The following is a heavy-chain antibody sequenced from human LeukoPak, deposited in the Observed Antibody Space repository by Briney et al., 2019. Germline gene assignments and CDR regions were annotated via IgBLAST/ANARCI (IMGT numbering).Heavy chain of an antibody. D-gene: IGHD1-26*01. J-gene: IGHJ4*02. Sequence: PSETLSLTCAVYGGSFSGYYWSWIRRPPGKGLEWIGEINHSGSTNYNPSLKSRVTISVDTSKNQFSLKLSSVTAADTAVYYCAREGYSGSYFDYWGQGTLVTVSS. CDR1: GGSFSGYY. CDR3: AREGYSGSYFDY. CDR2: INHSGST. V-gene: IGHV4-34*01.